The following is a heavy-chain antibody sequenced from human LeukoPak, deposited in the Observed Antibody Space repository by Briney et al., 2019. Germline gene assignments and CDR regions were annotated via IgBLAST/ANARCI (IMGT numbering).Heavy chain of an antibody. J-gene: IGHJ4*02. CDR3: ARHYRGLLDYFDY. V-gene: IGHV4-39*01. Sequence: SETLSLTCTVSGGSISSSNYYWGWIRQPPGKGLERIGSVYYSGSTYYNPSLKSRVTISVDTSKNQFSLKLTSVTAADTAVYYCARHYRGLLDYFDYWGQGTLVTVSS. D-gene: IGHD5-12*01. CDR1: GGSISSSNYY. CDR2: VYYSGST.